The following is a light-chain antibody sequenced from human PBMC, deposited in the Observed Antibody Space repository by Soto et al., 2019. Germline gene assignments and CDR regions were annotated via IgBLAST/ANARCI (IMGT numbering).Light chain of an antibody. CDR3: SSYAGSSTVV. Sequence: QSALTQPPSVSGSPGQSVTISCTGTSSDVGSYNRVSWYQQPPGTAPKLMISEVSNRPSGVPDRFSGSKSGNTASLTISGLQAEDEADYFCSSYAGSSTVVFGGGTKLTVL. V-gene: IGLV2-18*02. J-gene: IGLJ2*01. CDR2: EVS. CDR1: SSDVGSYNR.